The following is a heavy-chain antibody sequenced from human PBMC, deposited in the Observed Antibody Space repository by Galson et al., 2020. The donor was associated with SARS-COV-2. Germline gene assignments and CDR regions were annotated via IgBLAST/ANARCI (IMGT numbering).Heavy chain of an antibody. Sequence: ETSETLSLTCSVSDRPISSYYWSWIRQPPGKGLEWIGYISYSGSANYNPSLRSRVTISVDLSKNQFSLKVTSVTAADTAVYYCARDPAPLYGDNYYYGRDVWGRGTTVTVSS. CDR1: DRPISSYY. CDR2: ISYSGSA. V-gene: IGHV4-59*01. D-gene: IGHD4-17*01. CDR3: ARDPAPLYGDNYYYGRDV. J-gene: IGHJ6*02.